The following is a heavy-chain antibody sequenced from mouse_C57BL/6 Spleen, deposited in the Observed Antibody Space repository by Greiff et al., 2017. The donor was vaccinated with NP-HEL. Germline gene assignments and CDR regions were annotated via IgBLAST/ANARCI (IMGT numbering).Heavy chain of an antibody. CDR3: ARGLLRYPLDY. J-gene: IGHJ2*01. Sequence: QVQLQQSGPELVKPGASVKISCKASGYAFSSSWMNWVKQRPGKGLEWIGRIYPGDGDTNYNGKFKGKATLTADKSSSTAYMQLSSLTSEDSAVYFCARGLLRYPLDYWGQGTTLTVSS. CDR2: IYPGDGDT. CDR1: GYAFSSSW. V-gene: IGHV1-82*01. D-gene: IGHD1-1*01.